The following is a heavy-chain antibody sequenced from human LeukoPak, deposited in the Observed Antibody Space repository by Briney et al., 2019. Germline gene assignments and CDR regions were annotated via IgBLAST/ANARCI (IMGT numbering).Heavy chain of an antibody. CDR2: IYPGDSDT. CDR1: GYSFTSYW. CDR3: ARWGEGGSSWSYFYNWFDP. V-gene: IGHV5-51*01. Sequence: KNGESLKISCKGSGYSFTSYWIGWVRQMPGKGLEWMGIIYPGDSDTRYSPSFQGQVTISADKSISTAYLQWSSLKASDTAMYYCARWGEGGSSWSYFYNWFDPWGQGTLVTVSS. J-gene: IGHJ5*02. D-gene: IGHD6-13*01.